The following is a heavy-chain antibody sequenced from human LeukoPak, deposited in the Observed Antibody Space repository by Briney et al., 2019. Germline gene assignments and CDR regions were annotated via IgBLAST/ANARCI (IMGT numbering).Heavy chain of an antibody. CDR1: GFTFSSYT. D-gene: IGHD3-10*01. CDR3: ARGAPDYYGSGSLNY. V-gene: IGHV4-30-2*01. CDR2: IYHSGST. Sequence: LRLSCAASGFTFSSYTMNWVRQAPGKGLEWIGYIYHSGSTYYNPSLKSRVTISADRSKNQFSLKLSSVTAADTAVYYCARGAPDYYGSGSLNYWGQGTLVTVSS. J-gene: IGHJ4*02.